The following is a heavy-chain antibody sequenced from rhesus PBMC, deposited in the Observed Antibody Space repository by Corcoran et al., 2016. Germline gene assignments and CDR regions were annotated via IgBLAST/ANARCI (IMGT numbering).Heavy chain of an antibody. CDR3: ARGADSNYDHFDY. CDR2: IIPLDSIT. CDR1: GYPFSISD. V-gene: IGHV1-151*01. J-gene: IGHJ4*01. D-gene: IGHD4-23*01. Sequence: QVRLVQPGAGGKQPRASGKLSWYAAGYPFSISDIPLVGQAPGTGYEWMRGIIPLDSITNDAENVQSRVTITADTSTSTAYMELSSLRSEDTAVYYCARGADSNYDHFDYWGQGVLVTVSS.